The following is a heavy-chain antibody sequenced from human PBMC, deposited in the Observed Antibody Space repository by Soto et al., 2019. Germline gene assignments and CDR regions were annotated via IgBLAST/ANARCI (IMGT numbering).Heavy chain of an antibody. CDR1: GFTFSSYG. CDR2: IWYDGSNK. V-gene: IGHV3-33*01. Sequence: QVQLVESGGGVVQPGRSLRLSCAASGFTFSSYGMHWVRQAPGKGLEWVAVIWYDGSNKYYADSVKGRFTISRDNSKNTLYLQMNSLRAEDTAVYYCARDPYGTMRAFDIWGQGTMVTVSS. CDR3: ARDPYGTMRAFDI. D-gene: IGHD2-8*01. J-gene: IGHJ3*02.